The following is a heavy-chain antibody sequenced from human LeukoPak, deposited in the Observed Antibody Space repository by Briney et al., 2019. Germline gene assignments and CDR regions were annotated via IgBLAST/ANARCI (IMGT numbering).Heavy chain of an antibody. D-gene: IGHD1-26*01. V-gene: IGHV4-61*02. CDR1: GGSISSSSYY. Sequence: SETLSLTCTVSGGSISSSSYYWGWIRQPPGKGLEWIGRIYTSGSTNYNPSLKSRVTISVDTSKNQFSLKLSSVTAADTAVYYCARAVSGSYYLTFDYWGQGTLVTVSS. CDR2: IYTSGST. J-gene: IGHJ4*02. CDR3: ARAVSGSYYLTFDY.